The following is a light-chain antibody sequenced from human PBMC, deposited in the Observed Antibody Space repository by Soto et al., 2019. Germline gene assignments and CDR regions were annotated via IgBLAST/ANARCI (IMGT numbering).Light chain of an antibody. CDR1: NSNVGGYKY. V-gene: IGLV2-8*01. CDR3: SSYAGSSNV. Sequence: QSALTQPPSASGSPGQSVSISCTGNNSNVGGYKYVSWYQQHPGKAPKLIMYEVDKRPSGVPDRFSGSKIGSTASLTVSGLQAEDEADYYCSSYAGSSNVFGTGTKLTVL. CDR2: EVD. J-gene: IGLJ1*01.